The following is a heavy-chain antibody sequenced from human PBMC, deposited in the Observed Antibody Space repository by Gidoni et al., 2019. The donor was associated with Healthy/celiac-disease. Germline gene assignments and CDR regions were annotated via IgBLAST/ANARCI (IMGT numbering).Heavy chain of an antibody. J-gene: IGHJ4*02. Sequence: EVQLVESGGGLVQPGGSLRLSCAASGFTLSSYWMSWVRQAPGKGLEWVANIKQDGSEKYYVDSVKGRFTISRDNAKNSLYLQMNSLRAEDTAVYYCAREGTDSSGYYAPVDYWGQGTLVTVSS. CDR2: IKQDGSEK. V-gene: IGHV3-7*01. D-gene: IGHD3-22*01. CDR1: GFTLSSYW. CDR3: AREGTDSSGYYAPVDY.